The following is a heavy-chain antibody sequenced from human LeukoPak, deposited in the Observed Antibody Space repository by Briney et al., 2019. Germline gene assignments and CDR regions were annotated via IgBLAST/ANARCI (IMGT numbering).Heavy chain of an antibody. Sequence: SETLSLTCAVYGGSFSGYYWSWIRQPPGKGLEWIGEINHSGSTNYNPSLKSRVTISMDTSKNQFSLKLSSVTAADTAVYYCARLGGIAAAGFDYWGQGTLVTVSS. J-gene: IGHJ4*02. CDR1: GGSFSGYY. D-gene: IGHD6-13*01. CDR2: INHSGST. V-gene: IGHV4-34*01. CDR3: ARLGGIAAAGFDY.